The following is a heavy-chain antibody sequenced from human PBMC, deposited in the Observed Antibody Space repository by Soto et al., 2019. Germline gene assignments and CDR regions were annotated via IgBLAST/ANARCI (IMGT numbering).Heavy chain of an antibody. CDR2: INSDGSST. Sequence: GGSLRLSCAASGFTFSSYWMHWVRQAPGKGLVWVSRINSDGSSTSYADSVKGRFTISRDNAKNTLYLQMNSLRAEDTAVYYCARDCSGGSCYGFNYYGMDVWGQGTTVTVSS. CDR3: ARDCSGGSCYGFNYYGMDV. D-gene: IGHD2-15*01. V-gene: IGHV3-74*01. J-gene: IGHJ6*02. CDR1: GFTFSSYW.